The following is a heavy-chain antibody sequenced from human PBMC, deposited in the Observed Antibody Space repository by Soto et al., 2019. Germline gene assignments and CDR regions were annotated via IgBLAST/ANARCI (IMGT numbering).Heavy chain of an antibody. Sequence: QVQLQESGPGLVKPSQTLSLTCTVSGVSISSSGYYWTWIRQHPGKGLEWIGYIYYSGGTDYNPSLTSRLTISLDTSKNQFSLKLTSVTAADTAVYYCARGTGGNSGGFDPWGQGTLVTVSS. CDR1: GVSISSSGYY. J-gene: IGHJ5*02. V-gene: IGHV4-31*03. D-gene: IGHD2-21*02. CDR3: ARGTGGNSGGFDP. CDR2: IYYSGGT.